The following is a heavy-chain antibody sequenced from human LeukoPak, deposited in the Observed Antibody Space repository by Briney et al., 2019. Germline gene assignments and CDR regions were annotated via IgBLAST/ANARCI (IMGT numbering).Heavy chain of an antibody. CDR3: AKNRGYSFEGDDAFDI. D-gene: IGHD5-18*01. CDR1: VFTFDDYA. V-gene: IGHV3-9*01. J-gene: IGHJ3*02. CDR2: ISWNSGSI. Sequence: GGSLRLSCAASVFTFDDYAVHWVRPALEEGLEWVSGISWNSGSIGYADSVKGRFTISRDNAKNSLYLQMNSLRAEDTALYYCAKNRGYSFEGDDAFDIWGQGTMVSVSS.